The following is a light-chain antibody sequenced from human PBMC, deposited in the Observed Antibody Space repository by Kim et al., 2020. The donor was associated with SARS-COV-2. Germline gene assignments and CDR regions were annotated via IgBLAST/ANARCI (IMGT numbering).Light chain of an antibody. CDR2: DAS. J-gene: IGKJ2*01. Sequence: VSPGERVTLSCGASLSVTTNLAWHQQTPGQAPRVLIYDASTRATGIPTRFSGSGSGTEFTLTISSLQSEDFAVYYCQQSNNWPYTFGQGTKLEIK. CDR3: QQSNNWPYT. V-gene: IGKV3-15*01. CDR1: LSVTTN.